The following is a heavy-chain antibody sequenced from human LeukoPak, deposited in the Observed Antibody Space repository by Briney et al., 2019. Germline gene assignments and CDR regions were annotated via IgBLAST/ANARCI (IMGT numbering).Heavy chain of an antibody. CDR3: ARHLWSHSSGMDV. D-gene: IGHD2-8*01. J-gene: IGHJ6*02. Sequence: PGGSLRLSCAASGFTISSNYMSWVRQAPGKGLEWVSVIYSGGSIYYADSVKGRFTISRHNSKNTLYLQMNSLRAEDTAVYYCARHLWSHSSGMDVWGQGTTVTVSS. CDR2: IYSGGSI. CDR1: GFTISSNY. V-gene: IGHV3-53*04.